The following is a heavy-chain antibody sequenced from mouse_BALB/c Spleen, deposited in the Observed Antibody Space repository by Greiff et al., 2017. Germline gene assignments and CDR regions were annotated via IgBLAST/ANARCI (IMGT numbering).Heavy chain of an antibody. Sequence: EVQVVESGGGLVQPGGSLKLSCAASGFTFSSYTMSWVRQTPEKRLEWVAYISNGGGSTYYPDTVKGRFTISRDNAKNTLYLQMSSLKSEDTAMYYCARLRNYDAMDYGGQGTSVTVSS. J-gene: IGHJ4*01. D-gene: IGHD2-1*01. CDR1: GFTFSSYT. CDR2: ISNGGGST. V-gene: IGHV5-12-2*01. CDR3: ARLRNYDAMDY.